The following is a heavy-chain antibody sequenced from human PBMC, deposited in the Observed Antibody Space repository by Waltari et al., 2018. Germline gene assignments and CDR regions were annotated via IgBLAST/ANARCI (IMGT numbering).Heavy chain of an antibody. V-gene: IGHV4-31*03. CDR2: IEYMGST. CDR1: GGSISSGGYY. Sequence: QVQLQESGPGLVKPSQTLSLTCTVSGGSISSGGYYWSWIRQHPGKGLEWIGYIEYMGSTYYNPSLKSRVTISVETSKNQFSLKLSSVTAADTAVYYCAGGLAARTSKWFDPWGQGTLVTVSS. CDR3: AGGLAARTSKWFDP. J-gene: IGHJ5*02. D-gene: IGHD6-6*01.